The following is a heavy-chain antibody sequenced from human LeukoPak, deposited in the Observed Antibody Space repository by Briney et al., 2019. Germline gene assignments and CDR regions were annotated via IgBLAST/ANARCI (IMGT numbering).Heavy chain of an antibody. CDR2: IWYDGSNK. Sequence: GGSLRLSCAASGFTFSSYGMHWVRQAPGKGLEWVAVIWYDGSNKYYADSVKGRFTISTDNSKNTLYLQMNSLRAEDTAVYYCARDGRGSYYYYYYMDVWGKGTTVTVSS. V-gene: IGHV3-33*01. CDR1: GFTFSSYG. D-gene: IGHD1-26*01. CDR3: ARDGRGSYYYYYYMDV. J-gene: IGHJ6*03.